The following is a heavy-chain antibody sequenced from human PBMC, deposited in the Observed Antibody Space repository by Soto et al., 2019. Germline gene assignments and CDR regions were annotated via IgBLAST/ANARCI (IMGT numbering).Heavy chain of an antibody. V-gene: IGHV2-5*02. CDR1: GFSLSTSGVG. CDR2: IYWDDDK. J-gene: IGHJ4*02. CDR3: AQADIVLVPADMVIYYF. Sequence: SGPTLVNPTQTLTLTCTFSGFSLSTSGVGVGWIRQPPGRALEWLALIYWDDDKRYSPSLKSRLTITKDTSKNQVVLTMTNMDPVDTATYYCAQADIVLVPADMVIYYFWGQGTLVPVSA. D-gene: IGHD2-2*01.